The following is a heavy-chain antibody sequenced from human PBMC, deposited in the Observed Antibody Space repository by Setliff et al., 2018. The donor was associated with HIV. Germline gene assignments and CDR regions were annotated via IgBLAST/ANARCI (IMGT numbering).Heavy chain of an antibody. CDR2: INVGKGDT. J-gene: IGHJ4*01. CDR3: VRGALLAAFDFDY. V-gene: IGHV1-3*01. Sequence: ASVKVSCKASGYTFTTYSLHWVRQAPGHSLEWVGWINVGKGDTKYSQELQDRVTITRDTSANTAYMELSSLRSDDTAVYFCVRGALLAAFDFDYCGQGTLVTVSS. CDR1: GYTFTTYS. D-gene: IGHD3-10*01.